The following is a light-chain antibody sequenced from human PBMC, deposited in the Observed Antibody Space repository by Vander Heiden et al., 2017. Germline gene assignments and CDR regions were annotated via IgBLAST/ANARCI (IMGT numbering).Light chain of an antibody. Sequence: DIQKTQSPSSLSASPGDRVTISCRTSQSISVYLNWYQQKPGKAPSLLIYIASSLHTGVPPRFSGSGSGIDFTLTISSLQPEDSATYYCQQTCTTPRTFGEGTKVEIK. J-gene: IGKJ4*01. V-gene: IGKV1-39*01. CDR3: QQTCTTPRT. CDR1: QSISVY. CDR2: IAS.